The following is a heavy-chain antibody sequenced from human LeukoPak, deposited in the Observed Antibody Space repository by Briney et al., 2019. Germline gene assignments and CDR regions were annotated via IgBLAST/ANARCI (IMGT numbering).Heavy chain of an antibody. D-gene: IGHD3/OR15-3a*01. CDR1: GFTFSNAW. J-gene: IGHJ4*02. CDR2: IKRKTDGGTT. Sequence: GGSLRLSCAASGFTFSNAWMCWVRQAPGKGLEWVGRIKRKTDGGTTDYAAPVKGRFTISRDDSKNTLYLQMNSLKTEDTAVYYCTTDEGLGEFDYWGQGTLVTVSS. V-gene: IGHV3-15*01. CDR3: TTDEGLGEFDY.